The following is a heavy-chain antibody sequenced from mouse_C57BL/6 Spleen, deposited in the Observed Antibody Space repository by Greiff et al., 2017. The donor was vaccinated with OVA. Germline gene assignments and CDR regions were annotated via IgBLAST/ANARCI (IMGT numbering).Heavy chain of an antibody. V-gene: IGHV1-66*01. CDR2: IYPGSDNT. J-gene: IGHJ4*01. CDR1: GYSFTIYY. CDR3: ARGDYGTTYSYALDY. D-gene: IGHD1-1*01. Sequence: QVQLQQSGPELVKPGASVKISCKASGYSFTIYYLHWVKQRPGQGLEWIGWIYPGSDNTRYNEKFKGKATLTADTSSSTAYMQLSSQTSEESAVYYCARGDYGTTYSYALDYWGQGTSVTVSS.